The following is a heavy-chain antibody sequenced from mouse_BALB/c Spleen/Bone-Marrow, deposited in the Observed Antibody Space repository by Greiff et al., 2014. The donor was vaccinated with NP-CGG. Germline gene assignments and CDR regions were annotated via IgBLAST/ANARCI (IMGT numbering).Heavy chain of an antibody. CDR2: INPSSGYT. Sequence: VQRVESGAELAKPGASVKMSCKASGYTFTDYWMHWVKQRPGQGLEWIGYINPSSGYTEYNQKFKDKATLTADKSSSTAYMQLNIPTSEDSAVYYCARRYGSLWYFDVWGAGTTVTVSS. CDR1: GYTFTDYW. D-gene: IGHD1-1*01. J-gene: IGHJ1*01. V-gene: IGHV1-7*01. CDR3: ARRYGSLWYFDV.